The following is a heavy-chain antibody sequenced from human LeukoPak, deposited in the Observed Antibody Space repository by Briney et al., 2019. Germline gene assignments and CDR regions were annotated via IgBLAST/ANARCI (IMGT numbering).Heavy chain of an antibody. CDR2: INHSGST. CDR1: GGSFSGYY. J-gene: IGHJ4*02. D-gene: IGHD3-9*01. V-gene: IGHV4-34*01. CDR3: ARVRYDIPLL. Sequence: SETLSLTCAVYGGSFSGYYWSWIRQPPGKRLEWIGEINHSGSTNYDPSLKSRVTISVDTSKNQFSLKLSSVTAADTAVYYCARVRYDIPLLWGQGTLVTVSS.